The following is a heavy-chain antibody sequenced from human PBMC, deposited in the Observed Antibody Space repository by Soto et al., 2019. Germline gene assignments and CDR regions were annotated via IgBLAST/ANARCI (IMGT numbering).Heavy chain of an antibody. CDR3: ARALSQQWLLMFAY. CDR2: ISSSSSYI. Sequence: GGSLRLSCAASGFTFSSYSMNWVRQAPGKGLEWVSSISSSSSYIYYADSVKGRFTISRDNAKNSLYLQMNSLRAEDTAVYYCARALSQQWLLMFAYWGQGTLVTVSS. D-gene: IGHD6-19*01. J-gene: IGHJ4*02. V-gene: IGHV3-21*01. CDR1: GFTFSSYS.